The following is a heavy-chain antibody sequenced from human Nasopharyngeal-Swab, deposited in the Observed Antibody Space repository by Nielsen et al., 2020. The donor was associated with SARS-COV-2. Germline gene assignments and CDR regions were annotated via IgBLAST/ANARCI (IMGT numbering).Heavy chain of an antibody. V-gene: IGHV3-11*04. Sequence: GGSLRLSCAASGFSFSEYYMSWIRQAPGKGLEWISDISSSGSITHYADSMKGRFTISRDNAKKSLYLQMNSLRAEDTAVSYCARGVETIHHWGQGSLVTVSS. CDR1: GFSFSEYY. D-gene: IGHD5-24*01. CDR3: ARGVETIHH. J-gene: IGHJ1*01. CDR2: ISSSGSIT.